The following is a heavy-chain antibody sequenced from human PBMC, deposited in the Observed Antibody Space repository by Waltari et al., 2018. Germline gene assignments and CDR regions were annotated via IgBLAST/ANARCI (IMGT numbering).Heavy chain of an antibody. CDR3: ARHSDSYYYMDV. D-gene: IGHD3-10*01. CDR2: IISSSSTI. Sequence: EVQLVESGGGLVQPGGSLRLSCAASGFTFSSYSMNWVRQAPGKGLEWVSYIISSSSTIYYADSVKGRFTISRDNAKNSLYLQMNSLRAEDTAVYYCARHSDSYYYMDVWGKGTTVTVSS. V-gene: IGHV3-48*04. CDR1: GFTFSSYS. J-gene: IGHJ6*03.